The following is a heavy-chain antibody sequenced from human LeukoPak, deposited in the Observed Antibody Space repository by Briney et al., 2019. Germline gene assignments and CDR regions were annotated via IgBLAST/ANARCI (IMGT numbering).Heavy chain of an antibody. J-gene: IGHJ4*02. V-gene: IGHV3-74*01. CDR3: VRDMFGGRDY. D-gene: IGHD3-10*02. Sequence: PGGSLRLSCAASGFTFSSYWMHWVRQVPGKGLAWVSRIDEFGSVTNSADSVQGRFSISRDNAKNALYLQMNSLRAEDTAVYYYVRDMFGGRDYWGQGTLVTVSS. CDR2: IDEFGSVT. CDR1: GFTFSSYW.